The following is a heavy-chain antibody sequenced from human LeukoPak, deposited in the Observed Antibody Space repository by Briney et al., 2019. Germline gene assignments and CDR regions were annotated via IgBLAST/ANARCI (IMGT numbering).Heavy chain of an antibody. V-gene: IGHV1-24*01. Sequence: ASVKVSCKASGGTFSSYAISWVRQAPGQGLEWMGGFDPEDGETIYAQKFQGRVTMTEDTSTDTAYMELSSLRSEDTAVYYCATGERDTAMANFDYWGQGTLVTVSS. D-gene: IGHD5-18*01. CDR2: FDPEDGET. CDR3: ATGERDTAMANFDY. CDR1: GGTFSSYA. J-gene: IGHJ4*02.